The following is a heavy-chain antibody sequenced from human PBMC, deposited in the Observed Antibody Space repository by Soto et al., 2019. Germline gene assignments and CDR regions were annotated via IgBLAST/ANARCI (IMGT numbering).Heavy chain of an antibody. D-gene: IGHD6-13*01. CDR3: AREINASSSWYDYYYGMDV. J-gene: IGHJ6*02. V-gene: IGHV3-30*03. Sequence: GGSLRLSCAASGFTFSSYGMHWVRQAPGKGLEWVAVISYDGSNKYYADSVKGRFTISRDNSKNTLYLQMNSLRSEDTAVYYCAREINASSSWYDYYYGMDVWGQGTTVTVSS. CDR2: ISYDGSNK. CDR1: GFTFSSYG.